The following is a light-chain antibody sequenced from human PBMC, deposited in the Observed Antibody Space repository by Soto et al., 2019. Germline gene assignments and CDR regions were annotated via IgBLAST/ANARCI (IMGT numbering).Light chain of an antibody. J-gene: IGKJ5*01. CDR1: QSVSTY. V-gene: IGKV1-33*01. CDR2: GSS. Sequence: SAFSPSSYKGDRVTMTCRAGQSVSTYLNWYQQKPDKAPKLLIYGSSRLQTGVPSRFSGSGSGTDFTFTISSLQPEDIATYYWQQYIHLITFAQGTLLEI. CDR3: QQYIHLIT.